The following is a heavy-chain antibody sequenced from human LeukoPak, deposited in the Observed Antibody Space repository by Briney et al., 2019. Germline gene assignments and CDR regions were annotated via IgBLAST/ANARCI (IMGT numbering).Heavy chain of an antibody. Sequence: VSAISGSGGSTYYADSVKGRFTISRDNSKNTLYLQMNSLRAEDTAVYYCAKEYLSRRYFDYWGQGTLVTVSS. CDR2: ISGSGGST. V-gene: IGHV3-23*01. D-gene: IGHD3-10*01. J-gene: IGHJ4*02. CDR3: AKEYLSRRYFDY.